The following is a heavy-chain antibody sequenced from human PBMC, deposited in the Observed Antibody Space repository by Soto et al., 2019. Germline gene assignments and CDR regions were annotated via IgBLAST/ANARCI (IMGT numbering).Heavy chain of an antibody. CDR1: GYSFTSYW. CDR2: IYPGDSDT. Sequence: GESLKISCKGSGYSFTSYWIGWVRQMPGKGLEWMGIIYPGDSDTRYSPSFQGQVTISADKSISTAYLQWSSLKASDTAMYYCARLPYGSGSYYSPYYYYYYMDVWGKGTTVTVSS. D-gene: IGHD3-10*01. CDR3: ARLPYGSGSYYSPYYYYYYMDV. J-gene: IGHJ6*03. V-gene: IGHV5-51*01.